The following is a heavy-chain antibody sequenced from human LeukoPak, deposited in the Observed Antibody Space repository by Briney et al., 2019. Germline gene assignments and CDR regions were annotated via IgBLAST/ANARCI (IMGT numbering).Heavy chain of an antibody. CDR3: ARDNDFFDY. CDR1: GSSINTYY. CDR2: IHSSGST. Sequence: PSETLSLTCSVSGSSINTYYWSCIRQPAGKGLEWIGRIHSSGSTHYNPSLKSRVTMSLDTSKNQFSLKLTSVTAADTAVYYCARDNDFFDYWGQGTLVTVSS. V-gene: IGHV4-4*07. J-gene: IGHJ4*02.